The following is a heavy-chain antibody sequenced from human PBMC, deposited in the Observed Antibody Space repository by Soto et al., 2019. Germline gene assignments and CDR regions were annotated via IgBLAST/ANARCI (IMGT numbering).Heavy chain of an antibody. CDR1: GFTVSSNY. V-gene: IGHV3-53*04. CDR2: IYSGGST. J-gene: IGHJ3*02. Sequence: EVQLVESGGGLVQPGGSLRLSCAASGFTVSSNYMSWVRQAPGKGLEWVSVIYSGGSTYYADSVKGRFTISRHNSKNTLYLQMNSLCDEDAAVYYCSIALDRDAFYIWGQGTMVTVSS. CDR3: SIALDRDAFYI.